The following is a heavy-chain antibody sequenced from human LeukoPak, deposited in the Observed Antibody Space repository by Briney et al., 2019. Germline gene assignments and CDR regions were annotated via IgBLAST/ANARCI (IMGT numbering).Heavy chain of an antibody. CDR1: GCTFTSYW. D-gene: IGHD5-12*01. V-gene: IGHV5-10-1*01. Sequence: GASLKISCKGAGCTFTSYWITWVRRMPGKGLEWMGRIDPTDSYTNYSPSFQGHVTISADKSISTAYLQWSSLKASDTAMYYCARQWATYYFDYWGQGTLVTVSS. CDR3: ARQWATYYFDY. CDR2: IDPTDSYT. J-gene: IGHJ4*02.